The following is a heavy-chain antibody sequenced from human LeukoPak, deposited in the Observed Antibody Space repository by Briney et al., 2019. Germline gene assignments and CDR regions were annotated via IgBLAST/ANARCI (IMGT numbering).Heavy chain of an antibody. J-gene: IGHJ4*02. CDR3: ASRYYGSGSYYSEYVDY. D-gene: IGHD3-10*01. Sequence: SETLSLTCTVSGGSISSGGYYWSWLRQHPGKGLEWFGYIYYSGGTYYNPSLKSRVTISVDTSKNQFSLKLSSVTAADTAVYYCASRYYGSGSYYSEYVDYWGQGTLVTVSS. CDR2: IYYSGGT. CDR1: GGSISSGGYY. V-gene: IGHV4-31*03.